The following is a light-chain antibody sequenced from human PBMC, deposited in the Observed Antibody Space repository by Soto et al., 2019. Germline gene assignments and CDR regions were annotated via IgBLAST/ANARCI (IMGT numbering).Light chain of an antibody. CDR3: QQYGSSPFT. CDR2: GAS. CDR1: QRVSSSY. J-gene: IGKJ3*01. Sequence: EMVLPQSPGTLSLSPGERATLSCRASQRVSSSYLAWYQQKPGQAPGLLIYGASSRATGIPDRFSGSGSGTDFNLTISRLEPEDFAVYYCQQYGSSPFTFGPGTKVDIK. V-gene: IGKV3-20*01.